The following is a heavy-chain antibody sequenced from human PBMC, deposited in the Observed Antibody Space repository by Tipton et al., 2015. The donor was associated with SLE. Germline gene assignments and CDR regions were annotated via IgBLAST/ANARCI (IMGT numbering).Heavy chain of an antibody. CDR2: INHSGST. Sequence: LRLSCAASGFTFSSYAMSWVRQAPGKGLEWIGEINHSGSTNYNPSLKSRVTISVDTSKNQFSLKLNSVTPEDTAVYYCARDRTNWGSPFDYWGQGTLVTVSS. D-gene: IGHD7-27*01. CDR1: GFTFSSYA. V-gene: IGHV4-34*01. J-gene: IGHJ4*02. CDR3: ARDRTNWGSPFDY.